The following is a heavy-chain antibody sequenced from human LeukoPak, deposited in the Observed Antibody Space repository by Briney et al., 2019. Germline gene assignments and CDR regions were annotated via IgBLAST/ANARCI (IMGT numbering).Heavy chain of an antibody. V-gene: IGHV3-33*01. J-gene: IGHJ6*02. CDR3: ARPVAGQTGGMDV. CDR1: GFTFSSYG. Sequence: GRSLRLSCAASGFTFSSYGMHWVRQAPGKRLEWVAVIWYDGSNKYYADSVKGRFTISRDNSKNTLYLQMNSLRAEDTAVYYCARPVAGQTGGMDVWGQGTTVTVSS. D-gene: IGHD6-19*01. CDR2: IWYDGSNK.